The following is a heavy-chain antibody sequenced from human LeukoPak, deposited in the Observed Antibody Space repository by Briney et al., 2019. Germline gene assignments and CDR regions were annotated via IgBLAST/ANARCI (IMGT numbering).Heavy chain of an antibody. Sequence: GGSLKLSCAAPGFTFSGSTVHWVRQASRKGLDWVGHIRAKANNYATAYAASVKGRFTISRDDSKNTAYLQMNSLKIEDTAVYYCSRHEALPGDYWGQGTLVTVSS. CDR3: SRHEALPGDY. CDR2: IRAKANNYAT. J-gene: IGHJ4*02. D-gene: IGHD2-21*02. CDR1: GFTFSGST. V-gene: IGHV3-73*01.